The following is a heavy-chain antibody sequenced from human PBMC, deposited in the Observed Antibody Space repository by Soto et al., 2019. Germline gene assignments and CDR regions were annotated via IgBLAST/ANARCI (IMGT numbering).Heavy chain of an antibody. Sequence: GGSLRLSCEGSGCTFSDYYISWIRQAPGKGLEWISYSSNSGTFPRYADSVKGRFSISRDNTKNLLYLQMNSLRAEDTAVYYCARSGDNYNRLDYWGQGTPVTVSS. CDR1: GCTFSDYY. CDR2: SSNSGTFP. CDR3: ARSGDNYNRLDY. J-gene: IGHJ4*02. D-gene: IGHD1-1*01. V-gene: IGHV3-11*06.